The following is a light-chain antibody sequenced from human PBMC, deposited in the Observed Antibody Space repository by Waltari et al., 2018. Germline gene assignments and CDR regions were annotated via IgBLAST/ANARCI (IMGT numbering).Light chain of an antibody. CDR1: SLRTSY. CDR3: SSRDSSASHVL. Sequence: SSELTQDPAVSVALGQTVTITCQGASLRTSYASWYQQKSGQAPILVLFGKNKRPSGVPDRCYGYNSETTTSLTITGAQAEDETDYYCSSRDSSASHVLFAGGTKLTVL. CDR2: GKN. J-gene: IGLJ2*01. V-gene: IGLV3-19*01.